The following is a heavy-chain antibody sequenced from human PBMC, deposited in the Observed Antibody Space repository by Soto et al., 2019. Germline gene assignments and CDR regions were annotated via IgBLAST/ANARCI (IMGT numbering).Heavy chain of an antibody. CDR1: GFIFSNYG. CDR3: ARTSFYDKTGVFDY. V-gene: IGHV3-33*01. D-gene: IGHD2-8*02. CDR2: IWNDGSKA. J-gene: IGHJ4*02. Sequence: QVQVEESGGGVVQPGRSLRLSCAASGFIFSNYGMHWVRQPPGKGLEWVAVIWNDGSKAYYVDSVKGRFTISRDNLRNTVSLQMNGLRADDTAVYYCARTSFYDKTGVFDYWGQGTLVTVSS.